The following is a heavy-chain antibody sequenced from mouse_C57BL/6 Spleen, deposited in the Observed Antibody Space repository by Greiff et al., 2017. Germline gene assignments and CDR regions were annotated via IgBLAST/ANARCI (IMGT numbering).Heavy chain of an antibody. CDR2: IYPGDGDT. CDR1: GYAFSSSW. CDR3: ARGLLRVAWFAY. Sequence: QVQLQQSGPELVKPGASVKISCKASGYAFSSSWMNWVKQRPGKGLEWIGRIYPGDGDTNYNGKFKGKATLTADNSSSTAYMQLSSLTSEDSAVYFCARGLLRVAWFAYWGQGTLVTVSA. V-gene: IGHV1-82*01. D-gene: IGHD1-1*01. J-gene: IGHJ3*01.